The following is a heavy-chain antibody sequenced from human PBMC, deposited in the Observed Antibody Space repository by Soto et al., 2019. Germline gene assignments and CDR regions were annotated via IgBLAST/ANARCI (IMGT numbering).Heavy chain of an antibody. Sequence: ASVKVSCKASGYTFTSYYMHWVRQAPGQGLEWMGIINPSGGSTSYAQKFQGRVTMTRDTSTSTVYMELSSLRSEDTAVYYCARPGAGGYSYGLSGTYDYFDYWGQGTLVTVSS. CDR3: ARPGAGGYSYGLSGTYDYFDY. J-gene: IGHJ4*02. V-gene: IGHV1-46*01. CDR2: INPSGGST. D-gene: IGHD5-18*01. CDR1: GYTFTSYY.